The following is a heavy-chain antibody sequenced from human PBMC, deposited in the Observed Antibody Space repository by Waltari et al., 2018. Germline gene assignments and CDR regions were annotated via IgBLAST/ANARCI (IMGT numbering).Heavy chain of an antibody. V-gene: IGHV4-34*01. CDR2: INHSGST. CDR1: GGSLGGYY. D-gene: IGHD6-19*01. Sequence: QVQLQQWGAGLLKPSETLSLPGAVHGGSLGGYYWSWIRQSPGKGLEWIGEINHSGSTNYNPSLKSRVTISVDTSKNQFSLKVSSVTAADTAVYYCARQFSSGWYSEYWGQGTLVTVSS. J-gene: IGHJ4*02. CDR3: ARQFSSGWYSEY.